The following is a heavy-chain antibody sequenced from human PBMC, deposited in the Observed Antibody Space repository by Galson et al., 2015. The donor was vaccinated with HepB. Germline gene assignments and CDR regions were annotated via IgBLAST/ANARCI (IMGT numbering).Heavy chain of an antibody. CDR2: ISSSGSTI. CDR1: GFTFSDYY. J-gene: IGHJ5*02. V-gene: IGHV3-11*01. CDR3: ARDRALYSGYDSGSFDP. Sequence: SLRLSCAASGFTFSDYYTSWIRQAPGKGLEWVSYISSSGSTIYYADSVKGRFTISRDNAKNSLYLQMNSLRAEDTAVYYCARDRALYSGYDSGSFDPWGQGTLVTVSS. D-gene: IGHD5-12*01.